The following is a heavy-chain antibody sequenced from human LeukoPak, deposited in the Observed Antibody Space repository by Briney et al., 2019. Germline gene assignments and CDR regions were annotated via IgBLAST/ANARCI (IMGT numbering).Heavy chain of an antibody. V-gene: IGHV3-48*01. CDR1: GFTFSAYA. J-gene: IGHJ4*02. CDR3: ARDSGVLEWGY. Sequence: GGSLRLSCAASGFTFSAYAMNWVRQAPGQGLQWVSYISSSSSTTVHYTDSVKGRFTISRDNDKNSLDLQMDSLRAEDTAVYYCARDSGVLEWGYWGQGTLVTVSS. D-gene: IGHD3-3*01. CDR2: ISSSSSTTV.